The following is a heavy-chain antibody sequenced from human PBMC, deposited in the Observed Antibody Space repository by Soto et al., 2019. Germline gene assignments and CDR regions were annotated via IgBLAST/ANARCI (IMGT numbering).Heavy chain of an antibody. Sequence: SQTLSLTCAISGDSVSSNSAAWNWIRQSPSRGLEWLGRTYYRSKWYNDYAVSVKSRITINPDTSKNQFSLQLNSVTPEDTAVYYCARETPTSTIFGVVDKNPNWFGPWGQGTLVTVSS. J-gene: IGHJ5*02. CDR2: TYYRSKWYN. D-gene: IGHD3-3*01. CDR3: ARETPTSTIFGVVDKNPNWFGP. CDR1: GDSVSSNSAA. V-gene: IGHV6-1*01.